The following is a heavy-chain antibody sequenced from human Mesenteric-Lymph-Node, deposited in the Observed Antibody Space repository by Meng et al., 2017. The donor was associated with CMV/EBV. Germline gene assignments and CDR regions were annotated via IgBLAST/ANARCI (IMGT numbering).Heavy chain of an antibody. J-gene: IGHJ4*02. V-gene: IGHV3-30*04. CDR3: ARERGGYCSSTSCQKTFDY. Sequence: GGSLRLSCAASGFIFNNYAMYWVRQAPGKGLEWLAVISQDASVKFYADSVRGRFTVSRDNSKNTLYLQMNSLRAEDTAVYYCARERGGYCSSTSCQKTFDYWGQGTLVTVSS. CDR2: ISQDASVK. D-gene: IGHD2-2*01. CDR1: GFIFNNYA.